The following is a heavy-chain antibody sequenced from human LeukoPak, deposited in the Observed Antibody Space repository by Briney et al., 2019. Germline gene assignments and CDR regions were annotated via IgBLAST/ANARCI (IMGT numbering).Heavy chain of an antibody. CDR3: ARDYDSSGYRLNWFDP. V-gene: IGHV4-39*07. CDR1: GGSISSSSYY. D-gene: IGHD3-22*01. Sequence: SETLSLTCTVSGGSISSSSYYWGWIRQPPGKGLEWIGSIYYSGSTYYNPSLKSRVTISVGTSKNQFSLKLSSVTAADTAVYYCARDYDSSGYRLNWFDPWGQGTLVTVSS. CDR2: IYYSGST. J-gene: IGHJ5*02.